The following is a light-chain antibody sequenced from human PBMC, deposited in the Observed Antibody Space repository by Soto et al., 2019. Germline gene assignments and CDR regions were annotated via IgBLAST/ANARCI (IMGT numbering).Light chain of an antibody. J-gene: IGKJ3*01. V-gene: IGKV3-11*01. CDR3: QQRSTWPYT. Sequence: EIVLTQSPATLSLSPGERATLSCRASQSVSGYLVWYQQKPGQAPRLLIYDASNRATGIPARFSGSGSGTDFTLTINSLEPEDFAVYYCQQRSTWPYTFGPGTKVDI. CDR2: DAS. CDR1: QSVSGY.